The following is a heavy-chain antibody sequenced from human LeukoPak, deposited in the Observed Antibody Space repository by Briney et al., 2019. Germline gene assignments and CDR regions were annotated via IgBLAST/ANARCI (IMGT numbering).Heavy chain of an antibody. J-gene: IGHJ6*03. CDR2: MSGSGGST. CDR3: ARAMGAPSVDYYYMDV. V-gene: IGHV3-23*01. CDR1: GFTFSNYA. D-gene: IGHD1-26*01. Sequence: GGSLRLSCAASGFTFSNYAMSWVRQAPGKGLEWVSAMSGSGGSTYYADSVKGRFTISRDNAKNSLFLQMNSLRAEDTALYYCARAMGAPSVDYYYMDVWGKGTTVTVSS.